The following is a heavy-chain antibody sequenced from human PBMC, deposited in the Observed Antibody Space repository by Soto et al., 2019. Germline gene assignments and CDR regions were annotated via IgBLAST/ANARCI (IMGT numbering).Heavy chain of an antibody. CDR3: ATGAADGTICDS. Sequence: QVQLVQSGAEVKKPGASVKVSCKASGYTFTSQNINWVRQATGQGLEWMGWINPDSDNTGFAQKFQGRLTMTRNTAINTAYMELSGLTSEDTAVYYCATGAADGTICDSWSQGTLVTVSS. V-gene: IGHV1-8*01. CDR1: GYTFTSQN. CDR2: INPDSDNT. D-gene: IGHD6-13*01. J-gene: IGHJ5*01.